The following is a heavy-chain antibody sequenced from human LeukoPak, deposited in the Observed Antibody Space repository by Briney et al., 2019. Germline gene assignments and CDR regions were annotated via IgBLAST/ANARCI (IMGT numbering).Heavy chain of an antibody. V-gene: IGHV3-30*02. CDR1: GFTLSDHY. CDR3: ARDRSGGTSRYYFDY. Sequence: GGSLRLSCAASGFTLSDHYMDWVRQAPGKGLEWVAFIRYDGSNKYYADSVKGRFTISRDNAKNSLYLQMNSLRAEDTAVYYCARDRSGGTSRYYFDYWGQGTLVTVSS. D-gene: IGHD3-10*01. CDR2: IRYDGSNK. J-gene: IGHJ4*02.